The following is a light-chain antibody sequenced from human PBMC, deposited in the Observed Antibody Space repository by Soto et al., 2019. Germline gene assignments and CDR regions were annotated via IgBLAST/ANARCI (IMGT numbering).Light chain of an antibody. J-gene: IGLJ1*01. CDR2: EVS. V-gene: IGLV2-14*01. CDR3: SSYTSSTTLV. Sequence: QSVLTQPASVSGSPGQSITISCTGTSSDVGGYNYVSWYQQHPGRAPKLMIFEVSDRPSGVSNRFSGSKSGNTASLTISGLRAEDEADDYCSSYTSSTTLVFGTGTKLAVL. CDR1: SSDVGGYNY.